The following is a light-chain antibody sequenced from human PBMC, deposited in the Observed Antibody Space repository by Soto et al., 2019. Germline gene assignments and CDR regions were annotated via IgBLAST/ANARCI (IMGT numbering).Light chain of an antibody. V-gene: IGKV1-39*01. CDR1: QSISSY. CDR3: QQSYSTPRT. J-gene: IGKJ5*01. Sequence: DIQMTQSPSSLSESAGDRVTITFRASQSISSYLNWYQQKPGKAPKLLIYAASSLQSGVPSRFSGSGSGTDFTLTISSLQPEDFATYYCQQSYSTPRTFGQGTRLEIK. CDR2: AAS.